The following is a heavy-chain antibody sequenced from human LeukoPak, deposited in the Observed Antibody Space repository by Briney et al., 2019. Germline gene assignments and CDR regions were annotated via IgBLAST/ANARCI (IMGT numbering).Heavy chain of an antibody. D-gene: IGHD5-24*01. Sequence: SETLSLTCTVPGGSIGSVSYYWGWIGQPAGKGLDWIGRIYTSGSTNYNPSLKSRVTISVDTSKNQFSLKLSSVTAADTAVYYCARQVEMATIDAFDIWGQGTMVTVSS. CDR2: IYTSGST. V-gene: IGHV4-61*02. J-gene: IGHJ3*02. CDR1: GGSIGSVSYY. CDR3: ARQVEMATIDAFDI.